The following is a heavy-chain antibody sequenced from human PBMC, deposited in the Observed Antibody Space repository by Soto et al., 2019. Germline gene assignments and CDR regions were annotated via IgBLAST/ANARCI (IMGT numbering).Heavy chain of an antibody. J-gene: IGHJ4*02. D-gene: IGHD2-2*01. CDR1: GGTFSSYA. CDR2: IIPIFGTA. V-gene: IGHV1-69*13. CDR3: ARGVPFEPAAHKPFDY. Sequence: SSVKVSFKAPGGTFSSYAISLLLHAPVQVLEWMGGIIPIFGTANYAQKFQGRVTITADESTSTAYMELSSLRSEDTAVYYCARGVPFEPAAHKPFDYWGQGTLVTVSS.